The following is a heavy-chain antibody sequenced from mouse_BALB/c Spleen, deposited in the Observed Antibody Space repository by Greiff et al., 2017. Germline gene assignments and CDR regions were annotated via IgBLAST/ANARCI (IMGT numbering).Heavy chain of an antibody. Sequence: VQLKESGPGLVKPSQSLSLTCTVTGYSITSDYAWNWIRQFPGNKLEWMGYISYSGSTSYNPSLKSRISITRDTSKNQFFLQLNSVTTEDTATYYGARGDFYLDYGGQGTTPTVSS. CDR1: GYSITSDYA. V-gene: IGHV3-2*02. CDR2: ISYSGST. CDR3: ARGDFYLDY. J-gene: IGHJ2*01.